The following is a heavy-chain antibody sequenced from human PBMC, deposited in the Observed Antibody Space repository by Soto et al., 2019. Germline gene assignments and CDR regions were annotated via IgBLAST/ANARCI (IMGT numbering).Heavy chain of an antibody. Sequence: QVQLVQSGAEVKKPGSSVKVSCKASGDTLNNYAINWVRQAPGQGLEWMGGILPIFKTPTYAQKFQGRVTIAADESTSTAYMEVSSMRSDDTAVYFSATLSSGGYFFPYWGHGTLVTVSS. CDR3: ATLSSGGYFFPY. J-gene: IGHJ4*01. CDR1: GDTLNNYA. CDR2: ILPIFKTP. D-gene: IGHD5-18*01. V-gene: IGHV1-69*01.